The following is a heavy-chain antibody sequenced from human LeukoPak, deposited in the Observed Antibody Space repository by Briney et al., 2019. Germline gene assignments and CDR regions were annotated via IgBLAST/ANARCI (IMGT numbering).Heavy chain of an antibody. V-gene: IGHV3-30-3*01. J-gene: IGHJ6*02. D-gene: IGHD6-13*01. CDR1: GFTFSSYA. Sequence: GGSLRLSCAASGFTFSSYAMHWVRQAPGKGLEWVAVISYDGSNKYYADSVKGRFTISRDNSKNTPYLQMNSLRAEDTAVYYCAKEGPFSSSWYWAGPNYGMDVWGQGTTVTVSS. CDR2: ISYDGSNK. CDR3: AKEGPFSSSWYWAGPNYGMDV.